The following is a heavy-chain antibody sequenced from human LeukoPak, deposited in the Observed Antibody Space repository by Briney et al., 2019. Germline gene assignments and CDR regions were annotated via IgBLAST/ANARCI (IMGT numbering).Heavy chain of an antibody. CDR3: AKSPHYYDSSGYIGGPSFDI. V-gene: IGHV3-74*03. CDR2: INNDGSGA. J-gene: IGHJ3*02. Sequence: QTGGSLRLSCAASGFTFSNYWMHWVRQPPGKGLMWVSRINNDGSGATYADSVKGRFTISRDNAKNSLYLQMNSLRAEDTALYYCAKSPHYYDSSGYIGGPSFDIWGQGTMVTVSS. D-gene: IGHD3-22*01. CDR1: GFTFSNYW.